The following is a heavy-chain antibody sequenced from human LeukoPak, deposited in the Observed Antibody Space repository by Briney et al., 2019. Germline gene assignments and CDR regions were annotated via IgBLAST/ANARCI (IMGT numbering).Heavy chain of an antibody. CDR2: IWHDGNYK. Sequence: GGFLRLSCVASGLTFSNYNMHWVRQAPGKGLEWVAVIWHDGNYKYYVDSVKGRFTISRDNSKNTVYLQMNSLGAEDTAVYLCARDSDYYDSSAYSFRGGLHYDFWGRGTLVTVSS. CDR1: GLTFSNYN. V-gene: IGHV3-33*01. CDR3: ARDSDYYDSSAYSFRGGLHYDF. J-gene: IGHJ4*02. D-gene: IGHD3-22*01.